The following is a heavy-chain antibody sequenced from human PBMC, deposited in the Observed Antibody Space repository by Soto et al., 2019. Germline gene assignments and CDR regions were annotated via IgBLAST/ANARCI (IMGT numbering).Heavy chain of an antibody. V-gene: IGHV3-30-3*01. D-gene: IGHD2-15*01. J-gene: IGHJ6*02. CDR3: ARGDREDILVVVGARPGEYGTDI. CDR2: IAHDGSNA. CDR1: GFTFRNHA. Sequence: QVQLVESGGGVVQPGGSLRLSCAASGFTFRNHAMHWVRQAPGKGLECLAVIAHDGSNAFYRDSVKGRFTVSRDNSKNTVYLYMNSLRSEYTGVYYCARGDREDILVVVGARPGEYGTDIWGQGTTVIVSS.